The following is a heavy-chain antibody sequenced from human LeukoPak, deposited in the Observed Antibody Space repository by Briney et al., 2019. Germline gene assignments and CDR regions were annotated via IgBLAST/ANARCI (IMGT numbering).Heavy chain of an antibody. J-gene: IGHJ4*02. CDR2: ISSSGSTI. CDR3: ARETPTWIQLWSPFSRNYFDY. D-gene: IGHD5-18*01. Sequence: PGGSLRLSCAASGFTFSSYEMNWVRQAPGKGLEWVSYISSSGSTIYYADSVKGRFTISRDNAKNSLYLQMNSLRAEDTAVYYCARETPTWIQLWSPFSRNYFDYWGQGTLVTVSS. CDR1: GFTFSSYE. V-gene: IGHV3-48*03.